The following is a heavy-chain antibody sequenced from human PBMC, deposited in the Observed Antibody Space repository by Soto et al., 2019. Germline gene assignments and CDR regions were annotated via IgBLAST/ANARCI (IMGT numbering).Heavy chain of an antibody. CDR2: ISGNGGYP. CDR1: GFTFSRYA. J-gene: IGHJ5*02. D-gene: IGHD3-16*01. Sequence: EVQLLESGGDLVQPGGSLRLSCAASGFTFSRYAMGWVRQAPGKGLEWVSGISGNGGYPFYGGSVRGRFTISRDNSNNMLYLQMHALRADDTAVYFCAKYTVTEDLGESWGQGALVAVSS. CDR3: AKYTVTEDLGES. V-gene: IGHV3-23*01.